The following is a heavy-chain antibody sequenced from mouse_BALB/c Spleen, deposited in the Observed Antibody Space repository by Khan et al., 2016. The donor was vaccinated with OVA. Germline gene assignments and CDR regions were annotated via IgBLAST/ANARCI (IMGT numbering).Heavy chain of an antibody. D-gene: IGHD1-2*01. J-gene: IGHJ3*01. CDR1: GYTFTDYY. CDR3: ARRNYFGYTFAY. V-gene: IGHV1-77*01. CDR2: ISPGGGDT. Sequence: QVQLQQSGAELARPGASVKLSCKASGYTFTDYYINWVKQRTGQGLEWIGEISPGGGDTYYNEKFKGEATLTADKSSTTAYMQLSSLTSEASAVYFCARRNYFGYTFAYWGQGTLVTVSA.